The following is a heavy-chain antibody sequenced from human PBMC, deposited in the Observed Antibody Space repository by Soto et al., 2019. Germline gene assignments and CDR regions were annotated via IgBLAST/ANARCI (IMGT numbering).Heavy chain of an antibody. V-gene: IGHV1-69*04. D-gene: IGHD6-6*01. Sequence: SVTVSCTASGGTFSSYTISWVRQAPGQGLEWMGRIIPILGIANYAQKFQGRVTITADKSTSTAYMELSSLRSEDTAVYYCAREGLAARTVDRIYWYFDLWGRGTLVTVSS. CDR3: AREGLAARTVDRIYWYFDL. J-gene: IGHJ2*01. CDR1: GGTFSSYT. CDR2: IIPILGIA.